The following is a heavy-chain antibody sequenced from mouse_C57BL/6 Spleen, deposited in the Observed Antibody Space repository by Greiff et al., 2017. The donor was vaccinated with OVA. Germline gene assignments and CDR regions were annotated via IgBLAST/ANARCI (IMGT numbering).Heavy chain of an antibody. J-gene: IGHJ4*01. Sequence: QVQLQQSGAELARPGASVKMSCKASGYTFTSYTMHWVKQRPGQGLEWIGYLTPSSGYTKYNQKFKDKATLTADKSSSTAYMQLSSLTPEDSAGYYCAREDGYYVERAMDYWGQGTSVTVSS. CDR2: LTPSSGYT. V-gene: IGHV1-4*01. D-gene: IGHD2-3*01. CDR1: GYTFTSYT. CDR3: AREDGYYVERAMDY.